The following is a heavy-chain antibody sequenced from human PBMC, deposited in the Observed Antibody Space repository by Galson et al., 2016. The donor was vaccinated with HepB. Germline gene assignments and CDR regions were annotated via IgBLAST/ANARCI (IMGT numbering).Heavy chain of an antibody. J-gene: IGHJ6*02. CDR3: ARDPFDRATDYYYGLDV. CDR1: GFTFSSYG. CDR2: IWYDGSKK. D-gene: IGHD5-12*01. Sequence: SLRLSCAASGFTFSSYGMHWVRQAPGKGLEWVAVIWYDGSKKHYADSVKGRFTISRDNSKKTLHLQMNSLRAEDTAVYYCARDPFDRATDYYYGLDVWGQGTTVTGSS. V-gene: IGHV3-33*01.